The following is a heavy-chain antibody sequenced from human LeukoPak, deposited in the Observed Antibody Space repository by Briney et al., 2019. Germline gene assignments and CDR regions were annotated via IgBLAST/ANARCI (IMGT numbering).Heavy chain of an antibody. J-gene: IGHJ6*04. D-gene: IGHD4-17*01. CDR2: IFYRGSA. CDR1: GGSIRSGDYY. CDR3: ARIDYADYVLGGMDV. Sequence: SETLSLTCTVSGGSIRSGDYYWNWIRQPPGTDLEWIGYIFYRGSAYYNPSLKSRVTISVDTSKNQFSLKLTSVTAADTAVYYCARIDYADYVLGGMDVWGKGTTVTVSS. V-gene: IGHV4-30-4*01.